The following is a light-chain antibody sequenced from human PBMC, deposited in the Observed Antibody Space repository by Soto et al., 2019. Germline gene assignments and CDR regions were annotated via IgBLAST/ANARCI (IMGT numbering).Light chain of an antibody. Sequence: EIVMTQSPATLSVSPGERATLSCRASQSVGSDLAWYQQKPGQAPRLLIYAASTRATGVPARFSGSGSGTESTLTISSLQTEDFVVYYCQQYNDWPPTFGPGTKVDIK. CDR3: QQYNDWPPT. J-gene: IGKJ3*01. CDR1: QSVGSD. CDR2: AAS. V-gene: IGKV3-15*01.